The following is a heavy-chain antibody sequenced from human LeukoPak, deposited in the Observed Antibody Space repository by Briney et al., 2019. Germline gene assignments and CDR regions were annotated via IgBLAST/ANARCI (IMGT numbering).Heavy chain of an antibody. Sequence: QPGGSLRLSCAASGFNFRSYEMNWVRQAPGQGLQWVSYISSSGSAISYADSVKGRFTISRDNSKNSLNLQMDTLRAEDTAVYYCARGDGTYSHNWFDHWGQGTLVTVSS. V-gene: IGHV3-48*03. CDR3: ARGDGTYSHNWFDH. CDR2: ISSSGSAI. D-gene: IGHD1-26*01. CDR1: GFNFRSYE. J-gene: IGHJ5*02.